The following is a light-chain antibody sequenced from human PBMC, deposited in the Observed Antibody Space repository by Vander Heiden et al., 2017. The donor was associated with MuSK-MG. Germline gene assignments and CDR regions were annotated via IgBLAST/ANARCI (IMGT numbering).Light chain of an antibody. CDR3: QQHDSSTPYT. Sequence: KVTQSPSSLSASVVDRVPITCRASQSISSYLNWYQQKPGKAPQLLIYSASSMQSGVPSRCISSGYGTAYTLPIISRQPEDFAAYYCQQHDSSTPYTFGQGTKLEIK. J-gene: IGKJ2*01. CDR1: QSISSY. V-gene: IGKV1-39*01. CDR2: SAS.